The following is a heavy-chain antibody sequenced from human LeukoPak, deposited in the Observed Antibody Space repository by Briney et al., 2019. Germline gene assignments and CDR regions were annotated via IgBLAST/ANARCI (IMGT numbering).Heavy chain of an antibody. CDR3: ARIPLLRFLEWLPNHYYMDV. D-gene: IGHD3-3*01. CDR1: GFTFSSYW. J-gene: IGHJ6*03. CDR2: IKQDGSEK. V-gene: IGHV3-7*01. Sequence: GSLRLSCAASGFTFSSYWMSWVRQAPGKGLEWVANIKQDGSEKYYVDSVKGRFTISRDNTKNSLYLQMNSLRAEDTAVYYCARIPLLRFLEWLPNHYYMDVWGKGTTVTVSS.